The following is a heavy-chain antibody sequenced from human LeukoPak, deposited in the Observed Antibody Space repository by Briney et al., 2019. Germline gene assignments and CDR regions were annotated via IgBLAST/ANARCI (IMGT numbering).Heavy chain of an antibody. V-gene: IGHV6-1*01. CDR3: ASSSSSSWYPNWFDP. J-gene: IGHJ5*02. CDR2: TYYRSKWYN. D-gene: IGHD6-13*01. CDR1: GDSVSSNSAA. Sequence: SQTLSLTCAISGDSVSSNSAAWNWIRQSPSRGLEWLGRTYYRSKWYNDYAVSVKSRITINPDTSKDQFSLQLNSVTPEDTAVYYCASSSSSSWYPNWFDPWGQGTLVTVSS.